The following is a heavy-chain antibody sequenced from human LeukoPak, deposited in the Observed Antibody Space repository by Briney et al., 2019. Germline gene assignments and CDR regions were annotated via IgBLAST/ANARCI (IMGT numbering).Heavy chain of an antibody. Sequence: GGSLRLSCAASGFTFGSYAMSWVRQAPGKGLEWVSAISGSGGSTYYADSVKGRFTISRDNFKNTLYLQMNSLRAEDTAVYYCASYRYYYDSSGFCDYWGQGTLVTVSS. CDR3: ASYRYYYDSSGFCDY. J-gene: IGHJ4*02. CDR2: ISGSGGST. D-gene: IGHD3-22*01. CDR1: GFTFGSYA. V-gene: IGHV3-23*01.